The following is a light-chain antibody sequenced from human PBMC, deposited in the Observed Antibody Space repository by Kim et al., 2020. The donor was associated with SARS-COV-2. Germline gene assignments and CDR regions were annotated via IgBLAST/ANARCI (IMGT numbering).Light chain of an antibody. CDR3: QHYNNWPS. Sequence: VAPGERATLSSRASQSVSNNLAWYQQKPAQAPRLIMYGASTRATGIPARVSGSGSGTEFTLTISSRQSEDFAVYYCQHYNNWPSFGQGTRLEIK. CDR2: GAS. CDR1: QSVSNN. J-gene: IGKJ5*01. V-gene: IGKV3-15*01.